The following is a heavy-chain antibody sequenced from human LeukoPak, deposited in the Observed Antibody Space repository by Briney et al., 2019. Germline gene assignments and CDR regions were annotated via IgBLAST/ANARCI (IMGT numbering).Heavy chain of an antibody. J-gene: IGHJ4*02. CDR2: INAGNGNT. D-gene: IGHD3-22*01. CDR3: ARDQTRLSGYYPDY. V-gene: IGHV1-3*01. Sequence: EASVTVSCKASGYTFTSYAMHWVRQAPGQRLEWMGRINAGNGNTKYSQKFQGRVTITRDTSASTAYMELSSLRSEDTAVYYCARDQTRLSGYYPDYWGQGTLVTVSS. CDR1: GYTFTSYA.